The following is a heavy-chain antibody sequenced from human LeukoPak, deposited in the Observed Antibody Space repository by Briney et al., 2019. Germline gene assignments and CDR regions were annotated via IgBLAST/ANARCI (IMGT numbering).Heavy chain of an antibody. D-gene: IGHD3-22*01. CDR2: IYSSGTI. V-gene: IGHV4-59*08. CDR3: ARHDKGFDY. Sequence: SSETLSLTCTVSSGSISSYYWSWIRQPPGKGLEWLGYIYSSGTINFNPSRKSRLTMSVDTSKNQFSLKLSSVTAADTAVYYCARHDKGFDYWGQGTLVTVSA. CDR1: SGSISSYY. J-gene: IGHJ4*02.